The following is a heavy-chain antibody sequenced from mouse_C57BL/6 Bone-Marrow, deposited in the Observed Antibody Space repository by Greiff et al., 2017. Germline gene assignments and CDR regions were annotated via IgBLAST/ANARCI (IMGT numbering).Heavy chain of an antibody. CDR1: GYTFTSYW. J-gene: IGHJ1*03. V-gene: IGHV1-69*01. Sequence: QVQLQQSGAELVMPGASVKLSCKASGYTFTSYWMHWVKQRPGQGLEWIGEIDPSDSYTNYNQKFKGKSTLTVDKSSSTAYMQLSSLTSEDSAVYYCARWAYYSDVWGTGTTVTVSS. CDR2: IDPSDSYT. D-gene: IGHD6-5*01. CDR3: ARWAYYSDV.